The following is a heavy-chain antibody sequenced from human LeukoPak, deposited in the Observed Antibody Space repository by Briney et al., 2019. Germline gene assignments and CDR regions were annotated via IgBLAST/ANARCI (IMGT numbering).Heavy chain of an antibody. D-gene: IGHD6-19*01. CDR1: GCTFTGYY. J-gene: IGHJ4*02. Sequence: ASVKVSCKASGCTFTGYYMHWVRQAPGQGLEWMGRINPNSGGTNYAQKFQGRVTMTRDTSISTAYMELSRLRSDDTAVYYCARIAVAGSPFDYWGQGTLVTVSS. V-gene: IGHV1-2*06. CDR2: INPNSGGT. CDR3: ARIAVAGSPFDY.